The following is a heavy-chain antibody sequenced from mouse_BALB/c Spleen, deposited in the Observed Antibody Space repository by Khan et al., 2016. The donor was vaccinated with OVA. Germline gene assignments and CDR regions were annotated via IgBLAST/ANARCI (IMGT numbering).Heavy chain of an antibody. D-gene: IGHD1-2*01. CDR1: GYTFTDYY. Sequence: QIQLVQSGAELARPGASVRLSCKASGYTFTDYYINWVKQRTGQGLEWIGEISPGSGDTYYNERFKGKATLTADKSSTTAYMQLSSLTSDASAVYFCARRNYFGYTFAYWGQGTLVTVSA. V-gene: IGHV1-77*01. CDR2: ISPGSGDT. J-gene: IGHJ3*01. CDR3: ARRNYFGYTFAY.